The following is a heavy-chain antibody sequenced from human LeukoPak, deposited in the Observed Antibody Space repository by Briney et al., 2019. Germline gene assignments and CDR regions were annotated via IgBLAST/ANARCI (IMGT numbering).Heavy chain of an antibody. J-gene: IGHJ4*02. V-gene: IGHV3-30*18. CDR2: ISYDGSNK. Sequence: XXXXXMHWXRXAPGXGLEGVAVISYDGSNKYYADSVKGRFTISRDNSKNTLYLQMNSLRAEDTAVYYCAKGGYSSSWYFDYWGQGTLVTVSS. CDR3: AKGGYSSSWYFDY. D-gene: IGHD6-13*01. CDR1: XXXXX.